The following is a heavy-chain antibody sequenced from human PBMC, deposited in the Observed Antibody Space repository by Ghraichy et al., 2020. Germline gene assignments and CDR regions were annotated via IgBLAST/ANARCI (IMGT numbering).Heavy chain of an antibody. D-gene: IGHD6-13*01. CDR2: INHSGSP. CDR1: GGSFSDYY. V-gene: IGHV4-34*01. J-gene: IGHJ4*02. Sequence: SETLSLTCAVYGGSFSDYYWSWVRQPPGKGLEWIGEINHSGSPNYNPSLKSRVTISIDTSKSQFSLKLSSVIAADTAVYYCARYSRRHYFDCWGQGTLVTVSS. CDR3: ARYSRRHYFDC.